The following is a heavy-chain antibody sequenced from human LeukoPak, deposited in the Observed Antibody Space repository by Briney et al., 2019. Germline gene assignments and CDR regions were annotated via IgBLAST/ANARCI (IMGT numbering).Heavy chain of an antibody. V-gene: IGHV3-30*02. Sequence: GRSLRLSCAASGFTFSSYGMHWVRQAPGKGLEWVAFIRYDGSNKYYADSVKGRFTISRDNSKNTLYLQMNSLRAEDTAVYYCAKYLAAAGRNYYYYYMDVWGKGTTVTVSS. CDR1: GFTFSSYG. D-gene: IGHD6-13*01. J-gene: IGHJ6*03. CDR2: IRYDGSNK. CDR3: AKYLAAAGRNYYYYYMDV.